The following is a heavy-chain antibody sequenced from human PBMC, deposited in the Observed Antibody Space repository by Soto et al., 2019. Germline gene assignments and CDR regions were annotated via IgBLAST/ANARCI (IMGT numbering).Heavy chain of an antibody. CDR2: IYSGGST. D-gene: IGHD3-22*01. J-gene: IGHJ4*02. V-gene: IGHV3-53*01. CDR1: GFTVSSNY. Sequence: PGGSLRLSCAASGFTVSSNYMSWVRQAPGKGLEWVSVIYSGGSTYYADSVKGRFTISRDNSKNTLYLQMNSLRAEDTAVYYCTTDRKSSGYYYVNYFDYWGQGTLVTVFS. CDR3: TTDRKSSGYYYVNYFDY.